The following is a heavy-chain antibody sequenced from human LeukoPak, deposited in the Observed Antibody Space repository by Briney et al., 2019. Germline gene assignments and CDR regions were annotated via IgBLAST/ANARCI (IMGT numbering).Heavy chain of an antibody. D-gene: IGHD3-3*01. Sequence: SETLSLTCTVSGGSISSHYWSWIRQPPGKGLEWIGYIYYSGSTNYNPSLKSRVTISVDTSKNQFSLKLSSVTAADTAVYYCARDLSHYDFWSGPDYMDVWGKGTTVTVSS. V-gene: IGHV4-59*11. CDR1: GGSISSHY. CDR2: IYYSGST. CDR3: ARDLSHYDFWSGPDYMDV. J-gene: IGHJ6*03.